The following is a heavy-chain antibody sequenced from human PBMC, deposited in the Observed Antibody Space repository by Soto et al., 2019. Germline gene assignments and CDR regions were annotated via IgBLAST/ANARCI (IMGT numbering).Heavy chain of an antibody. CDR3: ARDKQHSGAGMGAFHI. CDR1: GGSVTIGGYY. Sequence: KTSETLSLTCTVSGGSVTIGGYYWSWVRQLPGKGLEWIGQIYFTRTTSYNPPIESRVTISVDKTKNQFSLKLSPVTAADTALYFCARDKQHSGAGMGAFHIWGQGTMVTVSS. D-gene: IGHD6-13*01. V-gene: IGHV4-31*03. J-gene: IGHJ3*02. CDR2: IYFTRTT.